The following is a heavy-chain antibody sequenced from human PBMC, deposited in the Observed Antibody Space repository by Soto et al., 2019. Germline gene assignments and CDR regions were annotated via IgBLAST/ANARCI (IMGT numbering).Heavy chain of an antibody. CDR3: ARTLDYGHMDV. Sequence: SETLSLTCTVSGDSIRNHYWSWIRQSPGKGLEWIGYIYKSGSTKYNPSLKSRLTISVDTSKNQFSLKLASVTAADTAVFYCARTLDYGHMDVWGKGTTVTVSS. CDR1: GDSIRNHY. J-gene: IGHJ6*03. D-gene: IGHD3-16*01. V-gene: IGHV4-59*11. CDR2: IYKSGST.